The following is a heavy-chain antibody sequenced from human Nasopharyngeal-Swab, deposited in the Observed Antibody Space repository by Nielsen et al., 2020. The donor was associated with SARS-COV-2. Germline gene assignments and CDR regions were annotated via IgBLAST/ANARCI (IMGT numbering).Heavy chain of an antibody. CDR1: GYTFTNHH. J-gene: IGHJ3*02. Sequence: ASVKVSCKASGYTFTNHHIHWVRQAPGQGLEWMGRINPDTGVTIYAQNFQGRVTMTRDTSIRTAYTELSRLTSGDTAVYYCAGMIIANDAFDIWGQGTMVTVSS. CDR2: INPDTGVT. CDR3: AGMIIANDAFDI. D-gene: IGHD3-22*01. V-gene: IGHV1-2*06.